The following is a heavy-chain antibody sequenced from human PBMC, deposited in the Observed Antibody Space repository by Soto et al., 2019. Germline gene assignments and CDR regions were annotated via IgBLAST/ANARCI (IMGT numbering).Heavy chain of an antibody. CDR2: ATHSGGT. V-gene: IGHV4-34*02. CDR3: ARGREMVWFGEETFGVDV. J-gene: IGHJ6*02. Sequence: QVQLQQWGAGLLKPSATLSLTCAVHGGSFSGYYWTWIRQAPGTGLAWVGEATHSGGTNYSPSLRSRVTISVATSSKQFSLRLSAVTAADTAIYYCARGREMVWFGEETFGVDVWGQGTTVTVSS. CDR1: GGSFSGYY. D-gene: IGHD3-10*01.